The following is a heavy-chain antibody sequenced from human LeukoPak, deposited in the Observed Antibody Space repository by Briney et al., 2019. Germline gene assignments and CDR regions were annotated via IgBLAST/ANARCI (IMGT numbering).Heavy chain of an antibody. CDR2: ISYPGNNK. CDR3: ARRIGQGITPMIEVDYGMDV. V-gene: IGHV3-30-3*01. CDR1: GFTFSSYA. D-gene: IGHD3-22*01. Sequence: GGSLRLSCAASGFTFSSYAMHWVREAPGKGLEWVAVISYPGNNKYYADSVKGRFTISRDNSRNTLSLEMNSLRVEDTAVYYCARRIGQGITPMIEVDYGMDVWGQGTTVTVS. J-gene: IGHJ6*02.